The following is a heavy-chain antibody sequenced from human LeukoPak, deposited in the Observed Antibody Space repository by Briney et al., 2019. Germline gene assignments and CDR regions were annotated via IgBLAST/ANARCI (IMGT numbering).Heavy chain of an antibody. J-gene: IGHJ3*02. Sequence: SETLPLTCTVSGGSISSSSYYWGWIRQPPGKGLEWIGSIYYSGSTYYNPSLKSRVTISVDTSKNQFSLKPSSVTAADTAVYYCARLYLGSTVDAFDIWGQGTMVTVSS. V-gene: IGHV4-39*01. CDR2: IYYSGST. CDR1: GGSISSSSYY. CDR3: ARLYLGSTVDAFDI. D-gene: IGHD2-8*01.